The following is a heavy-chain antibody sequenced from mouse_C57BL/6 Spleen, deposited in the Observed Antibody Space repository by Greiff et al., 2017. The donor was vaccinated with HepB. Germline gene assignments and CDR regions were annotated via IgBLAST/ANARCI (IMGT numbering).Heavy chain of an antibody. V-gene: IGHV3-6*01. CDR1: GYSITSGYY. CDR2: ISYDGSN. CDR3: ARGRYYLDY. J-gene: IGHJ2*01. Sequence: EVQLVESGPGLVKPSQSLSLTCSVTGYSITSGYYWNWIRQSPGNKLEWMGYISYDGSNNYNPSLKNRISITRDTSKNQFFLKLNSVTTEDTATYYCARGRYYLDYWGQGTTLTVSS.